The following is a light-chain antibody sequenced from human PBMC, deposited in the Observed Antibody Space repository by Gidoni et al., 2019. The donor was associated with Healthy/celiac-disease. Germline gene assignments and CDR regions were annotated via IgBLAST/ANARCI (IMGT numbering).Light chain of an antibody. J-gene: IGKJ2*02. CDR2: AAS. CDR3: QQSYSTPRST. Sequence: DIQMTQSPSSLSASVGDRVTITCRASQSSSSYLHWYQQKPGKAPKLLIYAASSLQSGVPSRFSGSGSGTDFTLTISSLQPEDFATYYCQQSYSTPRSTFGQGTKLEIK. V-gene: IGKV1-39*01. CDR1: QSSSSY.